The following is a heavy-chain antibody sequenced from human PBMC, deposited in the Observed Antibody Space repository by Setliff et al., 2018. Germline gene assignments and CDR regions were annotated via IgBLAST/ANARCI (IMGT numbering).Heavy chain of an antibody. CDR3: AKGCHAGCFWSDC. CDR1: GFTFNKAW. V-gene: IGHV3-23*03. J-gene: IGHJ4*02. D-gene: IGHD2-15*01. CDR2: IYSGGSST. Sequence: LRLSCTASGFTFNKAWMSWVRQAPGKGLEWVSIIYSGGSSTYYGDSVKGRFTVSRDDSKNTLYLQMNSLRAEDTAVYYCAKGCHAGCFWSDCWGQGTLVTVSS.